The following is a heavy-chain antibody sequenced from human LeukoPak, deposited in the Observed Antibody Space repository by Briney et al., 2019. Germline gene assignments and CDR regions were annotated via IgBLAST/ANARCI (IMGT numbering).Heavy chain of an antibody. CDR1: GYTFTRYG. Sequence: RASVKVSCKASGYTFTRYGISWVRQAPGQGLEWMGWISAYNGNTNYAQKLQGRVTLTTDTSTSTAYMELRSLRSDDTVVYYCARDFRSRNIVGATPDAFDIWGQGTMVTVSS. J-gene: IGHJ3*02. CDR2: ISAYNGNT. D-gene: IGHD1-26*01. CDR3: ARDFRSRNIVGATPDAFDI. V-gene: IGHV1-18*01.